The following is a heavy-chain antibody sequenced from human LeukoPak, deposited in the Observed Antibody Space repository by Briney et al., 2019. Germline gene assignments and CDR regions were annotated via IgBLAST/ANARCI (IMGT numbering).Heavy chain of an antibody. CDR3: AKGYYDFWSGYGY. D-gene: IGHD3-3*01. J-gene: IGHJ4*02. CDR2: ISSSSSYI. V-gene: IGHV3-21*01. Sequence: GGSLRLSCAASGFTFSSYSMNWVRQAPGKGLEWVSSISSSSSYIYYADSVKGRFTISRDNAKNSLYLQMNSLRAEDTAVYYCAKGYYDFWSGYGYWGQGTLVTVSS. CDR1: GFTFSSYS.